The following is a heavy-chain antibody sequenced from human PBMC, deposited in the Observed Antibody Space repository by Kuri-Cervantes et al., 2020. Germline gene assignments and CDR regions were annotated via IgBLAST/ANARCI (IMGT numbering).Heavy chain of an antibody. CDR1: GFTFSNYW. CDR3: AKNSGYENDYYMAV. CDR2: IKQDGSEK. Sequence: GESLKISCAASGFTFSNYWMSWVRQAPGKGLEWVANIKQDGSEKYYVDAVKGRFIISRDNAKNSLYLQMNSLRAEDTAFYYCAKNSGYENDYYMAVWAKGTTVTVSS. V-gene: IGHV3-7*05. D-gene: IGHD5-12*01. J-gene: IGHJ6*03.